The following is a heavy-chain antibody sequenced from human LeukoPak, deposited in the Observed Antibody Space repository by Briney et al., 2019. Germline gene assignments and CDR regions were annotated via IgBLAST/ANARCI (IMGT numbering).Heavy chain of an antibody. J-gene: IGHJ5*02. D-gene: IGHD1-7*01. CDR1: GGTFSSYA. CDR2: IIPIFGTA. CDR3: ARAVTDPNWNLKAGWFDP. Sequence: ASVKVSCKASGGTFSSYAISWVRQAPGQGLEWMGGIIPIFGTANYAQKFQGRVTITADESTSTAYMELSSLRSEDTAVYYCARAVTDPNWNLKAGWFDPWGQGTLVTVSS. V-gene: IGHV1-69*13.